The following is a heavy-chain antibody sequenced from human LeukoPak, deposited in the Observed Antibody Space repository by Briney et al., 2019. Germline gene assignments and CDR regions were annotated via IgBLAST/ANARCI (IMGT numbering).Heavy chain of an antibody. CDR1: GISVSNDY. CDR2: IYADGYT. J-gene: IGHJ3*01. V-gene: IGHV3-53*04. CDR3: ARDRRGEKDFDV. Sequence: PGGSLRLSCAASGISVSNDYMSWVRQAPGKGLEWFSAIYADGYTRDAASVKGRFSISRHNSKNTVYLQMDNLRPEDTAVYYCARDRRGEKDFDVWGPGTMVTVSS.